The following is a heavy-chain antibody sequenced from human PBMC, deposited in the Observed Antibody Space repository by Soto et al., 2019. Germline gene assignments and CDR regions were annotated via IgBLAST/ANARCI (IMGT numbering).Heavy chain of an antibody. CDR3: ARAQSDYYDSSGYYFFRY. D-gene: IGHD3-22*01. J-gene: IGHJ4*02. CDR1: GGSISSGDYY. V-gene: IGHV4-30-4*01. Sequence: PSETLSLTCTVSGGSISSGDYYWSWIRQPPGKGLEWIGYIYYSGSTYYNPSLKSRVTISVDTSKNQFSLKLSSVTAADTAVYYCARAQSDYYDSSGYYFFRYWGQGTLVTVSS. CDR2: IYYSGST.